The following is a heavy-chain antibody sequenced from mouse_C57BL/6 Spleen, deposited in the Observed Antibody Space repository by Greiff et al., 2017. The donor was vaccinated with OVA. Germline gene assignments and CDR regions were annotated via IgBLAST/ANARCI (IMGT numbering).Heavy chain of an antibody. Sequence: EVQLQQSGPELVKPGASVKISCKASGYTFTDYYMNWVKQSHGKSLEWIGDINPNNGGTSYNQKFKGKATLTVDKSSSTAYMELRSLTSEDSAVYYCARSVYYSNSDFDYWGQGTTLTVSS. CDR1: GYTFTDYY. V-gene: IGHV1-26*01. CDR2: INPNNGGT. J-gene: IGHJ2*01. CDR3: ARSVYYSNSDFDY. D-gene: IGHD2-5*01.